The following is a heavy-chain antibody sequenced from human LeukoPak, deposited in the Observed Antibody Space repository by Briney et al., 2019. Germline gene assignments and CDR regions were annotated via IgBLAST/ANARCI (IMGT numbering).Heavy chain of an antibody. CDR3: ARDRGLCRIAVDDYYYYGMDV. CDR2: IYYSGST. V-gene: IGHV4-59*01. Sequence: SETLSLTCTVSGGSISSYYWSWIRQPPGKGLEWIGYIYYSGSTNYNPSLKSRVTISVDTSKNQFSLKLSSVTAADTAVYYCARDRGLCRIAVDDYYYYGMDVWGQGTTVTVSS. CDR1: GGSISSYY. J-gene: IGHJ6*02. D-gene: IGHD6-13*01.